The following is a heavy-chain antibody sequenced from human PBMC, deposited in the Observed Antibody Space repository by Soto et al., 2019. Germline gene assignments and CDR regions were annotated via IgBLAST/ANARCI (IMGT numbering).Heavy chain of an antibody. V-gene: IGHV3-7*01. D-gene: IGHD2-15*01. Sequence: GGSLRLSCAASGFTFSSYWMSWVRQAPGKGLEWVANIKQDGSEKYYVDSVKGRFTISRDNAKNSLYLQMNSLRAEDTAVYYCARVPEEVVVAATYDYWGQGTLVTVSS. J-gene: IGHJ4*02. CDR3: ARVPEEVVVAATYDY. CDR2: IKQDGSEK. CDR1: GFTFSSYW.